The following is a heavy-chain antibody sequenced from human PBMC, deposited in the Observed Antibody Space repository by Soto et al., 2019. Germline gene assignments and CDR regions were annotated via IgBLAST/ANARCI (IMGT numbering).Heavy chain of an antibody. CDR2: IIPIFGTA. CDR3: ARDGGRNSGGIDY. V-gene: IGHV1-69*01. J-gene: IGHJ4*02. Sequence: QVQLVQSGAEVKKPGSSVKVSCKASGGTFSSYSITWVRQAPGQGLEWMGEIIPIFGTANYAQKFQGRVTIPADESTSTAYMELRSLRSEATAVYYCARDGGRNSGGIDYWGQGNLVTVSS. D-gene: IGHD1-26*01. CDR1: GGTFSSYS.